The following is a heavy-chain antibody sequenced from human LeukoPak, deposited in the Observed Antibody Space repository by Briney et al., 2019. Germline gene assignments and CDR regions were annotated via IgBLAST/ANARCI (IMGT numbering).Heavy chain of an antibody. D-gene: IGHD3-10*02. J-gene: IGHJ4*02. CDR2: ISSSSSTI. Sequence: GGSLRLSCAASGFTFSSYSMNWVRQAPGKGLEWVSYISSSSSTIYYADSVKGRFTISRDNAKNSLYLQMNSLRAEDTAVYYCARGPMYGTIDSWGQGTLVTVSS. V-gene: IGHV3-48*01. CDR1: GFTFSSYS. CDR3: ARGPMYGTIDS.